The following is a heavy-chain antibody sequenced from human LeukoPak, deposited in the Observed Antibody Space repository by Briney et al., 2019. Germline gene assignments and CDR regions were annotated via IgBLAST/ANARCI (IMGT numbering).Heavy chain of an antibody. CDR1: GFTFSSYG. Sequence: PGTSLRLSCAASGFTFSSYGMHWVRQAPGKGLEWVAVISYDGSNKYYADSVKGRFTISRDNSKNTLYLQMNSLRAEDTAVYYCAKDSGPLYCSGGSCYFKNWFDPWGQGTLVTVSS. CDR2: ISYDGSNK. CDR3: AKDSGPLYCSGGSCYFKNWFDP. V-gene: IGHV3-30*18. D-gene: IGHD2-15*01. J-gene: IGHJ5*02.